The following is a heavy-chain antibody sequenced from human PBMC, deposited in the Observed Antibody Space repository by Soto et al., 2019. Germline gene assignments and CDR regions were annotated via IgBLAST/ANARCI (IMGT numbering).Heavy chain of an antibody. Sequence: PGGSLRLSCAASGFTFSSYSMNWVRQAPGKGLEWVSYISSSSSTIYYADSVKGRFTISRDNAKNSLYLQMNSLRDEDTAVYYCASTDSSGYFAYYYYGMDVWGQGTTVTVSS. CDR1: GFTFSSYS. D-gene: IGHD3-22*01. V-gene: IGHV3-48*02. J-gene: IGHJ6*02. CDR3: ASTDSSGYFAYYYYGMDV. CDR2: ISSSSSTI.